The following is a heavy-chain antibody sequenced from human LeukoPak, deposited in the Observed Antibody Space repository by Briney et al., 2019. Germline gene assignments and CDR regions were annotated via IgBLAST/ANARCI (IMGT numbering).Heavy chain of an antibody. D-gene: IGHD2-15*01. V-gene: IGHV3-23*01. J-gene: IGHJ6*02. CDR3: AKSGSRCSGGSCYSRPYYYYYGMDV. CDR1: GFTFSSYA. CDR2: ISGSGGST. Sequence: AGGSLRLSCAASGFTFSSYAMSWVRQAPGKGLEWVSAISGSGGSTYYADSVKGRFTISRDNSKNTLYLQMNSLRAEDTAVYYCAKSGSRCSGGSCYSRPYYYYYGMDVWGQGTTVTVSS.